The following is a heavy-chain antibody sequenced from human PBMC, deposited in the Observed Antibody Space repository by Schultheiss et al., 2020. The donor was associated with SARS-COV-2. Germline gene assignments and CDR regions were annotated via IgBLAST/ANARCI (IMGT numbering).Heavy chain of an antibody. CDR1: GFTFRRYA. D-gene: IGHD5-24*01. J-gene: IGHJ4*02. CDR2: IRSKANSYAT. CDR3: TRSRDGYNPRDY. Sequence: GGSLRLSCAASGFTFRRYAMSWVRQASGKGLEWVGRIRSKANSYATAYAASVKGRFTISRDDSKNTAYLQMNSLKTEDTAVYYCTRSRDGYNPRDYWGQGTLVTVSS. V-gene: IGHV3-73*01.